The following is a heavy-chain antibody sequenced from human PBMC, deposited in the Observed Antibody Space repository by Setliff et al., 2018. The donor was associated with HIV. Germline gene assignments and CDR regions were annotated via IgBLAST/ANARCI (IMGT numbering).Heavy chain of an antibody. Sequence: SETLSLTCTVSGDSITNDDYYWGWIRQPPGKGLEWIAIIHYNGRTYYDPSLKSRVTIFVDTSKTQFYLKLRSVTASDTAVYYCHSWAWSYYYYYMDVWGKGTTV. D-gene: IGHD3-16*01. V-gene: IGHV4-39*01. CDR2: IHYNGRT. CDR3: HSWAWSYYYYYMDV. CDR1: GDSITNDDYY. J-gene: IGHJ6*03.